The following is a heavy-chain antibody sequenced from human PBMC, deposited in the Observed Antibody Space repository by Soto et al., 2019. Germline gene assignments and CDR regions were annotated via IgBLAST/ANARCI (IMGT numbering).Heavy chain of an antibody. CDR2: ISSSGSYT. V-gene: IGHV3-11*06. Sequence: QVQLVESGGGLVKPGGSLRLSCAASGFTFSDYYMSWIRQAPGKGLEGVSYISSSGSYTNYADSVKGRFTISRDNAKNSLYLQMNSLRAEDTAVYYCARVGGTGYSSGWYKDAFDIWGQGTMVTVSS. CDR3: ARVGGTGYSSGWYKDAFDI. D-gene: IGHD6-19*01. J-gene: IGHJ3*02. CDR1: GFTFSDYY.